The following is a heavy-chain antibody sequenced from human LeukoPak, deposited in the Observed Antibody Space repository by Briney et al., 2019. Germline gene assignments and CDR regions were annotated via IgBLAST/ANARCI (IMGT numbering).Heavy chain of an antibody. D-gene: IGHD6-13*01. CDR1: GFTVSSNY. CDR2: IYSGGST. Sequence: PGGSLRLSCAASGFTVSSNYMSWVRQAPGKGLEWVSVIYSGGSTYYADSVKGRFTISRDNSKNTLYLQMNSLRAEDTAVYYCVVGAAAGTLPFDYWGQGTLVTVSS. V-gene: IGHV3-66*01. CDR3: VVGAAAGTLPFDY. J-gene: IGHJ4*02.